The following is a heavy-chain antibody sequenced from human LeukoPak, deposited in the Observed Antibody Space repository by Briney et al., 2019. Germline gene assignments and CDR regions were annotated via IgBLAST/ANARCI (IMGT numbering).Heavy chain of an antibody. CDR3: ARVGEGAAKD. CDR1: GFTFSSYT. J-gene: IGHJ4*02. D-gene: IGHD1-26*01. CDR2: ISGSGGST. Sequence: GGFLRLSCAASGFTFSSYTMSWVRQAPGKGLEWVSAISGSGGSTYYADSVKGRFTISRDNSKNTLYLQMNSLRVEDTAVYYCARVGEGAAKDWGQGTLVTVSS. V-gene: IGHV3-23*01.